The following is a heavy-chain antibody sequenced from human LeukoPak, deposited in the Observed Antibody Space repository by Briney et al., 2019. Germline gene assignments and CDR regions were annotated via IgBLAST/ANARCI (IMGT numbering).Heavy chain of an antibody. Sequence: ASVKVSCKASGYTFTSYYMHWVRQAPGQGLEWMGIINPSGGSTSYAQKFQGRVTMTRDTSISTAYMELSRLRSDDTAVYYCARDGGGLNDIHADYWGQGTLVTVSS. V-gene: IGHV1-46*01. CDR3: ARDGGGLNDIHADY. CDR2: INPSGGST. D-gene: IGHD3-9*01. J-gene: IGHJ4*02. CDR1: GYTFTSYY.